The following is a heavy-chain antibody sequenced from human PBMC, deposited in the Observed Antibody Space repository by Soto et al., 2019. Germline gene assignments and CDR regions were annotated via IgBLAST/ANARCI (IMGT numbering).Heavy chain of an antibody. J-gene: IGHJ3*02. Sequence: QVQLQESGPGLVKPSETLSLTCTVSSGSISDYYWSWIRQPPGKGLEWIGYIYSSGSTNYNPSLNSRVTISVDTSKNQFSLKLSSVTAADTAVYYCARHLFVTHDLDIWGQGTMVTVSS. CDR3: ARHLFVTHDLDI. CDR2: IYSSGST. D-gene: IGHD2-21*02. V-gene: IGHV4-59*08. CDR1: SGSISDYY.